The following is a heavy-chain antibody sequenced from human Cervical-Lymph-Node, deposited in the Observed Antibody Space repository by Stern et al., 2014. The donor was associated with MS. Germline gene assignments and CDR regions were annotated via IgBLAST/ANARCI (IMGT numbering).Heavy chain of an antibody. CDR1: GFTLDDYA. D-gene: IGHD4-17*01. J-gene: IGHJ4*02. V-gene: IGHV3-9*01. CDR3: ARDSPPYGLFDY. CDR2: ISWNSCNI. Sequence: EVQLVESGGGLAQHGRSLRLSCAASGFTLDDYAMHWVRHAPGKGLEWVSGISWNSCNIAYADSVKGRFAISRQNGRNSVYLQMNSLRPEDPAFYYCARDSPPYGLFDYWGQGTLVTVSS.